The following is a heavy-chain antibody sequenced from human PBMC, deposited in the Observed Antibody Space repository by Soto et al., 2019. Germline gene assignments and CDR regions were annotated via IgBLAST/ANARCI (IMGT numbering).Heavy chain of an antibody. V-gene: IGHV3-23*01. Sequence: EVQLLESGGGSVQPGGSLRLSCAASGFTFSSFAMTWVRQAPGKGLEWVSTVSDSGGSTYYADSVKGRFTISRDNSKNTLFLQMNSLRAEDTAVYYCAKPVFVPTAMVGTFDVWGQGTMVTVSS. CDR2: VSDSGGST. CDR1: GFTFSSFA. D-gene: IGHD2-2*01. CDR3: AKPVFVPTAMVGTFDV. J-gene: IGHJ3*01.